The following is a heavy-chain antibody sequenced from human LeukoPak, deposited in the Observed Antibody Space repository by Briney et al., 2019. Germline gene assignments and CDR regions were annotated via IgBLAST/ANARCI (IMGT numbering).Heavy chain of an antibody. CDR2: IDTNTGNP. D-gene: IGHD2-15*01. CDR1: GYTFTSNA. V-gene: IGHV7-4-1*02. J-gene: IGHJ5*02. CDR3: ARGIGYCSDFSCHLDP. Sequence: ASVKVSCKASGYTFTSNAMNWVRQAPGQGLEWMGWIDTNTGNPTYAQGFTGRFVFSLDTSVSTAYLQINSLEAEDTAMYYCARGIGYCSDFSCHLDPWGQGTLVTVSS.